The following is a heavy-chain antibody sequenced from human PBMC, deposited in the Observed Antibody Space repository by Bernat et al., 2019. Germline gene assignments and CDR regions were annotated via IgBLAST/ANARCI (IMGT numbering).Heavy chain of an antibody. CDR2: IKEDGSEK. CDR1: GFTFSIYW. D-gene: IGHD1-26*01. CDR3: ATASGSPGND. Sequence: EVQLVESGGGLVQPGGSLRLSCAASGFTFSIYWMSWVRQAPGKGLEWVANIKEDGSEKYDVDSVKGRFTISRDNAKNSLYLQMNSLRAEDTAVYYCATASGSPGNDWGQGTLVTVSS. V-gene: IGHV3-7*03. J-gene: IGHJ4*02.